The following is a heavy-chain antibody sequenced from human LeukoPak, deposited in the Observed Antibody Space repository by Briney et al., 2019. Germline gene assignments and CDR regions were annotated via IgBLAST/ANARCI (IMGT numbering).Heavy chain of an antibody. V-gene: IGHV3-30*02. D-gene: IGHD6-19*01. CDR1: GFTFSSYG. CDR2: IRYDGSNK. CDR3: AKDKGQTSSGWYLY. J-gene: IGHJ4*02. Sequence: GGSLRLSCAASGFTFSSYGMHWVRQAPGKGLEWVAFIRYDGSNKYYADSVKGRFTISRDNSKNTLYLQMSSLRAEDTAVYYCAKDKGQTSSGWYLYWGQGALVTVSS.